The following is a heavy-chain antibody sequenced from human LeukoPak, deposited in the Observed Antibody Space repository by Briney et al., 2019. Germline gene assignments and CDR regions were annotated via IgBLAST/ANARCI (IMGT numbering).Heavy chain of an antibody. CDR1: GGSIGSYY. Sequence: PSETLSLTCTVSGGSIGSYYWSWLRQPPGKGLEWIGYIYYSGSTNYNPSLKSRVTISVDTSKNQFSLKLSSVTAADTAVYYCARAVEMATIIGWGQGTLVTVSS. CDR2: IYYSGST. D-gene: IGHD5-12*01. V-gene: IGHV4-59*01. CDR3: ARAVEMATIIG. J-gene: IGHJ4*02.